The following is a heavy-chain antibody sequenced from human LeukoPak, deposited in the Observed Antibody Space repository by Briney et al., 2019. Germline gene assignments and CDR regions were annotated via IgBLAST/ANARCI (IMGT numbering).Heavy chain of an antibody. CDR2: VSSSSSYI. Sequence: GGSLRLSCAACGFTFNIYNINWVRQAPGKGLEWVSSVSSSSSYIYYADSVKGRFTISRDNAKNSLYLQMNSLRAEDTAVYYCARGNGGWFDYWGQGTLVTVSS. D-gene: IGHD2-8*01. J-gene: IGHJ4*02. CDR3: ARGNGGWFDY. CDR1: GFTFNIYN. V-gene: IGHV3-21*01.